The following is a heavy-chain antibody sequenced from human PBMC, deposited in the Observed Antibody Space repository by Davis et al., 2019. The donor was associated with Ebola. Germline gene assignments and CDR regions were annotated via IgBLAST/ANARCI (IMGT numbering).Heavy chain of an antibody. Sequence: SVKVSCKASGYTFTSYGISWVRQAPGQGLEWMGGIIPIFGTANYAQKFQGRVTITADESTSTAYMELSSLRSEDTAVYCCARDTSGGYDLVWFDPWGQGTLVTVSS. D-gene: IGHD5-12*01. CDR1: GYTFTSYG. CDR3: ARDTSGGYDLVWFDP. J-gene: IGHJ5*02. V-gene: IGHV1-69*13. CDR2: IIPIFGTA.